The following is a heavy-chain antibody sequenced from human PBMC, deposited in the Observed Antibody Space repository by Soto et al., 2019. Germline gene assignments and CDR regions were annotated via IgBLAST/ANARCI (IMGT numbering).Heavy chain of an antibody. CDR3: AGTGGYCTNVVCFFGY. CDR1: GGSVSSGSYY. CDR2: IYYSGST. D-gene: IGHD2-8*01. Sequence: SETLSLTCTVSGGSVSSGSYYWSWIRQPPGKGLEWIGYIYYSGSTNYNPSLKSRVTISVDTSKNQFSLKLSSVTAADTAVYYCAGTGGYCTNVVCFFGYQGQRTLFTVS. J-gene: IGHJ4*02. V-gene: IGHV4-61*01.